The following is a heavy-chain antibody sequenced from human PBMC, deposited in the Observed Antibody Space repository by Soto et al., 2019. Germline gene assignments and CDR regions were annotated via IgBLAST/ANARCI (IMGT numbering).Heavy chain of an antibody. CDR1: GGSVRAPDW. Sequence: QVHLQESGPGLVAPSGTLSLTCTLSGGSVRAPDWWNWVRQSPDNGLEWIAEVHISGHSNYNPSLRIRVIVSIDSSKNQFYLNLNSVTAADTAIYYCARVRQGCSANNCYFDPWGQGTQVTISS. CDR2: VHISGHS. D-gene: IGHD1-1*01. J-gene: IGHJ5*01. CDR3: ARVRQGCSANNCYFDP. V-gene: IGHV4-4*02.